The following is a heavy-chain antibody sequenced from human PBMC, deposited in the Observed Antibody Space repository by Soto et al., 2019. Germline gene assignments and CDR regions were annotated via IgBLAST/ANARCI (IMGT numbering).Heavy chain of an antibody. J-gene: IGHJ6*02. CDR2: IFSSGTT. Sequence: SETLSCTCTVSGDSISSGNKYWSWIRQPPGKGLEWIGYIFSSGTTYYNPSLKSRLTMSLDASQNQFSLKLNSLTDADTAVYFCARVPSPFDYYYAMDVWGQGTTVTVSS. D-gene: IGHD3-16*01. V-gene: IGHV4-30-4*01. CDR3: ARVPSPFDYYYAMDV. CDR1: GDSISSGNKY.